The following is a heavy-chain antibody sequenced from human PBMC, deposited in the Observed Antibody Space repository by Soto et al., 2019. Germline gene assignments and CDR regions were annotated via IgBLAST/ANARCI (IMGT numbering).Heavy chain of an antibody. J-gene: IGHJ4*02. D-gene: IGHD5-12*01. V-gene: IGHV4-39*01. CDR2: IHYSGST. CDR3: ARGLRSGYGYHFDY. CDR1: GGSIISSDYY. Sequence: SETLSLTCTVSGGSIISSDYYWGWIRQPPGKGLEWIGSIHYSGSTYYNPSLKSRVTISVDTSKNQFSLKLSSVTAADTAVYYCARGLRSGYGYHFDYWGQGTLVTVSS.